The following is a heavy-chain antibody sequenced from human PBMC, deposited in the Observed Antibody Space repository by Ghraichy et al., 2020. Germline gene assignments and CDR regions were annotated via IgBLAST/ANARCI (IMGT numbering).Heavy chain of an antibody. J-gene: IGHJ4*02. CDR1: GGSISSGDYY. Sequence: SETLSLTCTVSGGSISSGDYYWSWIRQPPGKGLEWIGYIYYSGSTYYNPSLKSRVTISVDTYKNQFSLKLSSVTAADTAVYYCARDPGSSSPWYFDYWGQGTLVTVSS. D-gene: IGHD6-6*01. CDR2: IYYSGST. V-gene: IGHV4-30-4*01. CDR3: ARDPGSSSPWYFDY.